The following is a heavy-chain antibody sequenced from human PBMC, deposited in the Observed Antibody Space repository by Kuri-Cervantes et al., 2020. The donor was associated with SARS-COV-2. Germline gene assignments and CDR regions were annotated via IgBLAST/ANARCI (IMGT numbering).Heavy chain of an antibody. CDR3: ARVLATVTPFDY. V-gene: IGHV4-38-2*02. Sequence: SETLSLTCTVSGGSISSYYWGWIRQPPGKGLEWIGSIYHSGSTYYNPSLKSRVTISVDTSKNQFSLKLSSVTAADTAVYYCARVLATVTPFDYWGQGTLVTVSS. CDR1: GGSISSYY. CDR2: IYHSGST. D-gene: IGHD4-17*01. J-gene: IGHJ4*02.